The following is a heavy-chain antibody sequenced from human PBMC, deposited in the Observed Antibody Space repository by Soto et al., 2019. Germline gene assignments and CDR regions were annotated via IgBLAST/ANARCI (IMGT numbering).Heavy chain of an antibody. CDR2: INAGNGNT. CDR1: GYTFTSYA. Sequence: RASVKVSCKASGYTFTSYALHWVRQAPGQRLEWMGWINAGNGNTKYSQKFQGRVTITRDTSASTAYMELSSLRSEDTAVYYCAREAAADEFDYWGQGTLVTVSS. D-gene: IGHD6-13*01. CDR3: AREAAADEFDY. J-gene: IGHJ4*02. V-gene: IGHV1-3*01.